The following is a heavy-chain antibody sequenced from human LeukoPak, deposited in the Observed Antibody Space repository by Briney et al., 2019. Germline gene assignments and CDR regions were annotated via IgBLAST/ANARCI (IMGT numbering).Heavy chain of an antibody. V-gene: IGHV3-7*03. CDR3: ATRMITFGGVIAYFDY. Sequence: GGSLRLSCAASGFTFSSYWMSWVRQAPGKGLEWVANIKQDGSEKYYVDSVKGRFTISRDNAKNSLYLQMNSLRAEDTAVYYCATRMITFGGVIAYFDYWGQGTLVTVSS. CDR1: GFTFSSYW. D-gene: IGHD3-16*02. J-gene: IGHJ4*02. CDR2: IKQDGSEK.